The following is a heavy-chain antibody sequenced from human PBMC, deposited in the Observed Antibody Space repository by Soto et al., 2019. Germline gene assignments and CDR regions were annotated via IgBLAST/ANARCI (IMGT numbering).Heavy chain of an antibody. J-gene: IGHJ5*02. CDR3: ARGYGHRDDQNWFDP. CDR2: IWYDGSNK. V-gene: IGHV3-33*01. Sequence: QVQLVESGGGVVQPGRSLRLSCAASGFTFSSYGMHWVRQAPGKGLEWVAVIWYDGSNKYYADSVKGRFTISRDNSKNTLDLQMNSLRDEDTAVYYCARGYGHRDDQNWFDPWGQGTLVTVSS. CDR1: GFTFSSYG. D-gene: IGHD1-1*01.